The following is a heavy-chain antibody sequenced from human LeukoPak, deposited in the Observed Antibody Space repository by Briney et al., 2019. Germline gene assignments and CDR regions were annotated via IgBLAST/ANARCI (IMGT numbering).Heavy chain of an antibody. Sequence: SETLSLTCTVSGGSISSGSYYWSWIRQPAGKGLEWIGRIYTSGSTNYNPPLKSRVTISVDTSKNQFSLKLSSVTAADTAVYYCARGQQLWPIHYFDYWGQGTLVTVSS. CDR2: IYTSGST. D-gene: IGHD5-18*01. J-gene: IGHJ4*02. CDR1: GGSISSGSYY. V-gene: IGHV4-61*02. CDR3: ARGQQLWPIHYFDY.